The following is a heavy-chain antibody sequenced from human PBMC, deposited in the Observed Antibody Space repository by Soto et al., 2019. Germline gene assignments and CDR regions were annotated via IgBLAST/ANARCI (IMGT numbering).Heavy chain of an antibody. D-gene: IGHD3-22*01. CDR1: GFSLSTSGVG. CDR2: IYWDDDK. CDR3: AHKYYDSSVYYPYYYYYGMDV. J-gene: IGHJ6*02. Sequence: QITLKESGPTLVKPTQTLTLTCTFSGFSLSTSGVGVGWIRQPPGKALEWLALIYWDDDKRYSPSLKSRLTITKDTTKNQVVLTMSNRDPLDTATYYCAHKYYDSSVYYPYYYYYGMDVWGQGTTVTVS. V-gene: IGHV2-5*02.